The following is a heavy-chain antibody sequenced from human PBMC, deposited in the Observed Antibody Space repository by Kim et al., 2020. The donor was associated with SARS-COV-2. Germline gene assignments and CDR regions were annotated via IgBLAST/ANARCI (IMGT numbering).Heavy chain of an antibody. D-gene: IGHD5-18*01. Sequence: YNPSLKSRVTISVDTSKNQFSLKLSSVTAADTAVYYCARTYSCVDYFDYWGQGTLATVSS. V-gene: IGHV4-39*07. CDR3: ARTYSCVDYFDY. J-gene: IGHJ4*02.